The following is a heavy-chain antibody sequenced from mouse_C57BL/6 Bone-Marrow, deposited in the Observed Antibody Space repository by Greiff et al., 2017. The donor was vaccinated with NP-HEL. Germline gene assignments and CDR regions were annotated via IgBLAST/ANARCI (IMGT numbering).Heavy chain of an antibody. CDR1: GYTFTDYY. D-gene: IGHD1-1*01. J-gene: IGHJ2*01. CDR3: ARGGDYYYGSSYHFDY. V-gene: IGHV1-84*01. CDR2: IYPGSGNT. Sequence: QVQLKESGPELVKPGASVKISCKASGYTFTDYYINWVKQRPGQGLEWIGWIYPGSGNTKYNEKFKGKATLTVDTSSSTAYMQLSSLTSEDSAVYFCARGGDYYYGSSYHFDYWGQGTTLTVSS.